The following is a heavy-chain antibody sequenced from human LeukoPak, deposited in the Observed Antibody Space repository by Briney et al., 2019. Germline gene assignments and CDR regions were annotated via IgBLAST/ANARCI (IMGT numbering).Heavy chain of an antibody. CDR2: MYYSGST. CDR1: GGSISSSSYY. CDR3: ARDWRPSDAFDI. J-gene: IGHJ3*02. V-gene: IGHV4-39*07. Sequence: PSETLSLTCTVSGGSISSSSYYWGWIRQPPGKGLEWIGSMYYSGSTYYNPSLKSRVTISVDTSKNQFSLKLSSVTAADTAVYYCARDWRPSDAFDIWGQGSLVTVSS.